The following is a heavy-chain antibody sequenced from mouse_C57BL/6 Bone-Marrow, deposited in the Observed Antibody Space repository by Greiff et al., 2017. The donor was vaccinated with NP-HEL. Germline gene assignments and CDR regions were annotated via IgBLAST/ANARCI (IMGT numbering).Heavy chain of an antibody. CDR2: VQGLDCIG. CDR1: YTFSRRFH. V-gene: IGHV1-87*01. D-gene: IGHD1-1*01. J-gene: IGHJ2*01. Sequence: QVQLQQSGPELARPWASVKISCQAFYTFSRRFHFAIRDTNYWMQLVKHRPVQGLDCIGSIYPGNGDTSYNQKFKGKATLTADKATSTAYLQLSSLTSEDSAVYYCAYTTVVAPHYFDDWGQGTTLTVSS. CDR3: SEDSAVYYCAYTTVVAPHYFDD.